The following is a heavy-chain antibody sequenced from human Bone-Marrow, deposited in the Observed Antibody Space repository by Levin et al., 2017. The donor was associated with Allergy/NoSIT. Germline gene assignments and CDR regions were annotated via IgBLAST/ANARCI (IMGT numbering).Heavy chain of an antibody. Sequence: QTGGSLRLSCVASGFIFSGFEMNWVRQAPGKGLEWVSYISSNGRTIHYADSVKGRFTISRDNAKNSVFLEMNGLRAEDTAVYYCARLFWQRGDWGQGTRLTVSS. V-gene: IGHV3-48*03. CDR1: GFIFSGFE. CDR2: ISSNGRTI. CDR3: ARLFWQRGD. D-gene: IGHD3-9*01. J-gene: IGHJ4*02.